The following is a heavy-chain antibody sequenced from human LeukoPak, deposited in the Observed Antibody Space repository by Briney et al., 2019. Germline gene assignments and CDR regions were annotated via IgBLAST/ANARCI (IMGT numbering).Heavy chain of an antibody. V-gene: IGHV1-2*02. J-gene: IGHJ4*02. Sequence: ASVKVSCKASGYTFTDYYMHWVRQAPGQGLEWMGWINPNSGGTNYAQKFQGRVTMTTDTSTSTAYMELRSLRSDDTAVYYCARALYSYGSDFDYWGQGTLVTVSS. D-gene: IGHD5-18*01. CDR3: ARALYSYGSDFDY. CDR2: INPNSGGT. CDR1: GYTFTDYY.